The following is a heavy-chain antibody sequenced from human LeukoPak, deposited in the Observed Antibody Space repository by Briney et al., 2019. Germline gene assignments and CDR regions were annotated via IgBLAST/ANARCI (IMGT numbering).Heavy chain of an antibody. V-gene: IGHV1-8*01. CDR1: GYTFTSYD. J-gene: IGHJ6*02. D-gene: IGHD3-9*01. Sequence: GAPVKVSCKASGYTFTSYDINWVRQATGQGLEWMGWMNPNSGNTGYAQKFQGRVTMTRNTSISTAYMELSSLRSEDTAVYYRAFRYFDWLGTYGMDVWGQGTTVTVSS. CDR2: MNPNSGNT. CDR3: AFRYFDWLGTYGMDV.